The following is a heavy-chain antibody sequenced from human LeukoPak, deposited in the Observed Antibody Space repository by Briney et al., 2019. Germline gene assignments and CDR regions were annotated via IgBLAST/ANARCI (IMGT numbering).Heavy chain of an antibody. CDR2: INWNGGST. D-gene: IGHD2-2*01. CDR3: ARRYCSSTSCYFDY. CDR1: GFTFDDYG. V-gene: IGHV3-20*04. J-gene: IGHJ4*02. Sequence: PGGSLRLSCAASGFTFDDYGMSWVRQAPGKGLEWVSGINWNGGSTGYADSVKGRFTISRDNAKNSLYLQMNSLRAEDTALYYCARRYCSSTSCYFDYWGQGALVTVPS.